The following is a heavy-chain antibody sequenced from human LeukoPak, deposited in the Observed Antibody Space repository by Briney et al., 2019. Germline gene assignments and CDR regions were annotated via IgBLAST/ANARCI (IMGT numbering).Heavy chain of an antibody. Sequence: GGSLRLSCAASGFTVSSNYMSWVRQAPGKGLEWVSVIYSGGSTYYADSVKGRFTISRDNSKNTLYLQMNSLRAEDTAVYYCARGYGDYWARALGYWGRGTLVTVSS. J-gene: IGHJ4*02. CDR2: IYSGGST. D-gene: IGHD4-17*01. CDR1: GFTVSSNY. V-gene: IGHV3-66*01. CDR3: ARGYGDYWARALGY.